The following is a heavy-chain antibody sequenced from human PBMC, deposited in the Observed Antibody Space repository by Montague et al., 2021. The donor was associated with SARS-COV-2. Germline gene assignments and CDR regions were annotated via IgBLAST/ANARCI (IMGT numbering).Heavy chain of an antibody. CDR1: GFTFSNYE. J-gene: IGHJ4*02. V-gene: IGHV3-48*03. D-gene: IGHD3-22*01. CDR3: ARASYYYDGGGFPLLDY. Sequence: SLRLSCAASGFTFSNYEMNWVRQAPGRGLEWPSDISSSGSPIYYADSVKGRFTISRDNAKNSLYLQMNSLRAEDTALYYCARASYYYDGGGFPLLDYWGQGTLVTVSS. CDR2: ISSSGSPI.